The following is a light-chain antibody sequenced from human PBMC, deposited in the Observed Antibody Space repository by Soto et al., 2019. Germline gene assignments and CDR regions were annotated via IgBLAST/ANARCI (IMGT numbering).Light chain of an antibody. Sequence: DIQMTQSPSSLSASVGDRVTITCQASQDIRYYLNWYQHKPGKAPKLLIYDASTLETGVPSRFSGSGSGTYFTFVISSLQPEDIAAYYCQQYDNLPITFGQGTRLEIK. CDR2: DAS. CDR3: QQYDNLPIT. J-gene: IGKJ5*01. CDR1: QDIRYY. V-gene: IGKV1-33*01.